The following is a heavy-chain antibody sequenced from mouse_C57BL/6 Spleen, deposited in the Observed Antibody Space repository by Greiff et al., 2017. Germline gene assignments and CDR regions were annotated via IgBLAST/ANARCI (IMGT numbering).Heavy chain of an antibody. Sequence: EVMLVESGGGLVKPGGSLKLSCAASGFTFSSYAMSWVRQTPEKRLAWVATISDGGSYTYYPDNVKGRFTISRDNAKNNLYLQMSHLKSEDTAMYYCARGYSNYVGWYFDVWGTGTTVTVSS. D-gene: IGHD2-5*01. CDR2: ISDGGSYT. V-gene: IGHV5-4*03. J-gene: IGHJ1*03. CDR1: GFTFSSYA. CDR3: ARGYSNYVGWYFDV.